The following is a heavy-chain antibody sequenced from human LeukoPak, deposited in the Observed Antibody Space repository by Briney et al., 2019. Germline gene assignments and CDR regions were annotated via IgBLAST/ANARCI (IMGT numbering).Heavy chain of an antibody. CDR2: INPSGGST. CDR1: GYTFTSYY. V-gene: IGHV1-46*01. J-gene: IGHJ4*02. CDR3: ARDLNGFLEWLGYFDY. D-gene: IGHD3-3*01. Sequence: GASVKVSCKASGYTFTSYYMHWVRQAPGQGLEWMGIINPSGGSTSYAQKFQGRVTMTRDMSTSTVYMELSSLRSEDTAVYYCARDLNGFLEWLGYFDYWGQGTLVTVSS.